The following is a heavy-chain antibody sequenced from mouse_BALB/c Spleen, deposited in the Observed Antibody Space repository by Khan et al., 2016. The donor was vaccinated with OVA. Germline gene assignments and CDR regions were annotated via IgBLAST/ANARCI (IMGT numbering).Heavy chain of an antibody. Sequence: QVQLQQSGAELAKPGASVKMSCKASGYTFINYWMLWVKQRPGQGLEWIGYIDPSTGYTEYNQNFKDKATLTADKSSSTAYMQLSSLTSEDSAVYYCARRGLRGIFAYWGQGTTLTVSS. CDR2: IDPSTGYT. V-gene: IGHV1-7*01. CDR1: GYTFINYW. CDR3: ARRGLRGIFAY. D-gene: IGHD1-1*01. J-gene: IGHJ2*01.